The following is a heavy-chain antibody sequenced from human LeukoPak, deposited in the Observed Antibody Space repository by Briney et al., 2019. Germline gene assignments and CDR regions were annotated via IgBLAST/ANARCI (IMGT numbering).Heavy chain of an antibody. D-gene: IGHD6-13*01. J-gene: IGHJ5*02. CDR3: AREEHVAAGTLRFDP. V-gene: IGHV1-2*02. Sequence: RASVKVSCKASGYTFTGYYMHWVRQAPGQGLEWMGWINPNSGGTNYAQKFQGRVTMTRDTSISTAYMELSRLRSDDTAVYYCAREEHVAAGTLRFDPWGQGTLVTVSS. CDR2: INPNSGGT. CDR1: GYTFTGYY.